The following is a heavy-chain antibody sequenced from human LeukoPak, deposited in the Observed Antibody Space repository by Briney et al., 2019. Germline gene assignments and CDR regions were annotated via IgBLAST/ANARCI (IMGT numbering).Heavy chain of an antibody. D-gene: IGHD1-1*01. CDR1: GCTLTGYY. J-gene: IGHJ4*02. V-gene: IGHV1-2*02. CDR3: AREGAGRNDY. Sequence: ASVKVSCKASGCTLTGYYMHWVRQAPGQGLEWMGWINPNSGGTNYAQKFQGRVTMTRDTSINTAYMELSRLESDDSAVYYCAREGAGRNDYWGQGALVTVSS. CDR2: INPNSGGT.